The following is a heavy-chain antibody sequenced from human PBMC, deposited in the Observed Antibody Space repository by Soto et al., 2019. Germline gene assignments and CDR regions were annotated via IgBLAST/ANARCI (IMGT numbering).Heavy chain of an antibody. CDR3: ARTSGQGYMDV. Sequence: ETLSLTCTVSGGSISSYYWSWIRQPPGKGLEWIGYIYYSGSTNYNPSLKSRVTISVDTSKNQFSLKLSSVTAADTAVYYCARTSGQGYMDVWGKGTTVTVSS. V-gene: IGHV4-59*08. CDR2: IYYSGST. CDR1: GGSISSYY. J-gene: IGHJ6*03.